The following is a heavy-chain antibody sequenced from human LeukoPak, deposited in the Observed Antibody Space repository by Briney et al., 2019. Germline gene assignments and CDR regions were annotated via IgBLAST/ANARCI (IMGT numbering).Heavy chain of an antibody. CDR1: GDSVSSKSV. CDR2: IYYRSKWSN. D-gene: IGHD5-24*01. CDR3: ARGDQNFDY. V-gene: IGHV6-1*01. Sequence: SQTLSLTCAISGDSVSSKSVWNWIRQSASRGLEWLGRIYYRSKWSNNYAVSVKSRITINPDTSKNQFSLQLSSMTAEDTAVYYCARGDQNFDYWGQGTLVTVSS. J-gene: IGHJ4*02.